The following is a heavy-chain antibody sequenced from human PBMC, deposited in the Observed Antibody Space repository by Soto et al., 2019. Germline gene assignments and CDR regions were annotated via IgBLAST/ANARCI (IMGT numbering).Heavy chain of an antibody. D-gene: IGHD2-2*01. CDR1: GGSISSSNW. V-gene: IGHV4-4*02. J-gene: IGHJ6*02. Sequence: QVQLQESGPGLVKPSGTLSLTCAVSGGSISSSNWWSWVRQPPGKGLEWIGEIYHSGSTNYNPSLKSRVNTSVDKSKNQCSLNLSSVPAADTAAYYCARVVGGYYYGMDVWGQGTTVTVSS. CDR2: IYHSGST. CDR3: ARVVGGYYYGMDV.